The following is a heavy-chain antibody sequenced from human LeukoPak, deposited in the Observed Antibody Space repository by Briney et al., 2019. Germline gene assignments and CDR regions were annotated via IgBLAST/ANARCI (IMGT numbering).Heavy chain of an antibody. CDR2: ISSSSSYI. Sequence: PGGSLRLSCAASGFTFSSYSMNWVRQAPGKGLEWVSSISSSSSYIYYADSVKGRFTISRDNAKNSLYLQMNSLRAEDTAVYYCARELGGTTAHYFDYWGEGTLVTVSS. CDR1: GFTFSSYS. V-gene: IGHV3-21*01. J-gene: IGHJ4*02. CDR3: ARELGGTTAHYFDY. D-gene: IGHD4-17*01.